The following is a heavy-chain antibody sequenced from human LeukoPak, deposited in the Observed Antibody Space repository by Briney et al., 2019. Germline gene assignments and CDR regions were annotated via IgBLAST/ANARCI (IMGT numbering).Heavy chain of an antibody. Sequence: PSETLSLTCTVSGGSISSSSYYWGWIRQPPGKGLEWIGSIYYSGSTYYNPSLKSRVTISVDTSKNQFSLKLSSVTAADTAVYYCARRRHVWGSYRLNVDFDYWGQGTLVTVSS. J-gene: IGHJ4*02. V-gene: IGHV4-39*01. D-gene: IGHD3-16*02. CDR3: ARRRHVWGSYRLNVDFDY. CDR1: GGSISSSSYY. CDR2: IYYSGST.